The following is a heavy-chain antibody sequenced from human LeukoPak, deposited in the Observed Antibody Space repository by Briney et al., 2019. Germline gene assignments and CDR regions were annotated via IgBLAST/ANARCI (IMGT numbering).Heavy chain of an antibody. CDR1: GFPFSDYY. D-gene: IGHD2-15*01. CDR3: ATGKAATGDAFDN. Sequence: PGGSLRLSCATFGFPFSDYYMTWIRQAPGKGLEWVSYISSSGITTYYADSVKGRLTNSRDNAKKSVFLQMNSLRAEDTAVYYCATGKAATGDAFDNWGQGTVVTVSS. CDR2: ISSSGITT. J-gene: IGHJ3*02. V-gene: IGHV3-11*04.